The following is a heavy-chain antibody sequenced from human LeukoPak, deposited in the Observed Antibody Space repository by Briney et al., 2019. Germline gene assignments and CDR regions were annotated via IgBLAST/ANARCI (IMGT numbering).Heavy chain of an antibody. D-gene: IGHD1-26*01. CDR1: GYTFTGYY. V-gene: IGHV1-2*02. CDR2: INPNSGGT. CDR3: ARGYAKKWELLPSDY. J-gene: IGHJ4*02. Sequence: ASVKVSCKASGYTFTGYYMHWVRQAPGQGLEWMGWINPNSGGTNYAQKFQGRVTMTRDTSISTAYMELSRLRSDDTAVYYCARGYAKKWELLPSDYWGQGTLVTVSS.